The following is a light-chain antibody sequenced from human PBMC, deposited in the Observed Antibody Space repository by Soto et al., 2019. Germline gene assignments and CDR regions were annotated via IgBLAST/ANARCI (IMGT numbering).Light chain of an antibody. CDR1: QSIRSW. J-gene: IGKJ2*01. CDR2: DAS. V-gene: IGKV1-5*01. CDR3: QQYNSQYT. Sequence: DIQMTQSPSTLSASVGDRVTITCRASQSIRSWLAWYQQKPGKAPKLLIFDASSLESGVPLRFSGSGSGTDFTLTISSLQPEDFATYYCQQYNSQYTFGQGTKVDI.